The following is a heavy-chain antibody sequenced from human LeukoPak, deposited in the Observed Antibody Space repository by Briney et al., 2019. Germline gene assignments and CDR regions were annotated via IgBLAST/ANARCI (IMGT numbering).Heavy chain of an antibody. CDR2: IDPSDSYT. D-gene: IGHD2/OR15-2a*01. Sequence: GESLKISFKGSGYKFNAYWIAWVRQMPGKGLEWMGRIDPSDSYTNYRPAFQGHVTISTDKSINTAYLQWSSLKASDTAMYYCARHSFYGPFDPWGLGSLVAVSS. CDR1: GYKFNAYW. V-gene: IGHV5-10-1*01. CDR3: ARHSFYGPFDP. J-gene: IGHJ5*02.